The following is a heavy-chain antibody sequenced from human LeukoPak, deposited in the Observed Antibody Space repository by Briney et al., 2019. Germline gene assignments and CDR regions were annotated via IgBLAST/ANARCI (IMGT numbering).Heavy chain of an antibody. D-gene: IGHD5-12*01. CDR3: ARGQAPVATNNYFDY. J-gene: IGHJ4*02. V-gene: IGHV3-21*01. Sequence: GGSLRLSCAASGFTFSSYAMNWVRQAPGKGLEWVSSISSGSTYIYYADSVKGRFTISRDNAQNSLYLQMSSLRAEDTAIYSCARGQAPVATNNYFDYWGPGILVTVSS. CDR2: ISSGSTYI. CDR1: GFTFSSYA.